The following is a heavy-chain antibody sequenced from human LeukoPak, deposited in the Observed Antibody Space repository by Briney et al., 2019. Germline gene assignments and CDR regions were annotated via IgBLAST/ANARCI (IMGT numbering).Heavy chain of an antibody. J-gene: IGHJ2*01. CDR1: GGSFSGYY. D-gene: IGHD4-17*01. Sequence: MTSETLSLTCAVYGGSFSGYYWSWIRQPPGKGLEWIGEINHSGSTNYNPSLKSRVTISVDTSKNQFSLKLSSVTAADTAVYYCARFFYGDYLSYWYFDLWGRGTLVTVSS. V-gene: IGHV4-34*01. CDR3: ARFFYGDYLSYWYFDL. CDR2: INHSGST.